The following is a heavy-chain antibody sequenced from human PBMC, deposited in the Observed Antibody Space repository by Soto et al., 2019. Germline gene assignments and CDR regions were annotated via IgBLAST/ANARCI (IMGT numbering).Heavy chain of an antibody. CDR3: AWGRWPHYGPIWYFDH. CDR2: ISYDGSNK. V-gene: IGHV3-30-3*01. J-gene: IGHJ2*01. D-gene: IGHD3-16*01. CDR1: GFAFSSYA. Sequence: QVQLVESGGGVVQPGRSLRLSCAASGFAFSSYAMHWVRQAPGKGLEWVAVISYDGSNKYYADFVKGRFTISRDNSKNTLFLQMNSLGAGDTAVYYCAWGRWPHYGPIWYFDHWGRGTLVTVSS.